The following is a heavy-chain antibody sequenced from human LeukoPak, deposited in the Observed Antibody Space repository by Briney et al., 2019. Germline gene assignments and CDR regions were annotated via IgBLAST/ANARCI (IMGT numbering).Heavy chain of an antibody. V-gene: IGHV1-2*02. CDR1: GYTFTGYY. CDR2: INPNSGDT. CDR3: ARDGGSFRTDAFDI. Sequence: ASVKVSCTASGYTFTGYYMHWVRQAPGQGLEWMGWINPNSGDTNYAQKFQGRVTMTRDTSISTAYMELSRLRSDDTAVYYCARDGGSFRTDAFDIWGQGTMVTVSS. D-gene: IGHD1-26*01. J-gene: IGHJ3*02.